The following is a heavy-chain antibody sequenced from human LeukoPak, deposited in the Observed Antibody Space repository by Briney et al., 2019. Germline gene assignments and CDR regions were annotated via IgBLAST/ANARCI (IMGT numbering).Heavy chain of an antibody. CDR2: MNPNSGNT. V-gene: IGHV1-8*01. CDR1: GYTFTSYD. Sequence: ASVKVSCKASGYTFTSYDINWVRQATGQGLEWMGWMNPNSGNTGYAQKFQGRVTMTRNTSISTAYMELSSLRSEDTAVYYCAREAYYDILTGYYNGNWFDPWGQGALVTVSS. CDR3: AREAYYDILTGYYNGNWFDP. J-gene: IGHJ5*02. D-gene: IGHD3-9*01.